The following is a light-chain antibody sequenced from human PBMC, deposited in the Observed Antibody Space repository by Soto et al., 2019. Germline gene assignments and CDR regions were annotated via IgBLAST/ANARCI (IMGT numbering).Light chain of an antibody. V-gene: IGLV2-23*02. J-gene: IGLJ1*01. CDR2: EVN. CDR3: SSYAGAITFYV. Sequence: QSVLTQPASVSGSPGQSITISCTGTSSDVGTYTLVSWYQRHPGKAPKLVIYEVNKRPAGVSKRFSGSKSGDTAPLTISGLQAEDEADYYCSSYAGAITFYVFGTGTKVTVL. CDR1: SSDVGTYTL.